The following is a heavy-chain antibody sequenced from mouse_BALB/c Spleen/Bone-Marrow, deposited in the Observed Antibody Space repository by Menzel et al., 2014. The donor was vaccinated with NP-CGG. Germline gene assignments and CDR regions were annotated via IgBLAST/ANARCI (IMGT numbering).Heavy chain of an antibody. Sequence: QVQLKESGAELVRPGASVKLSCMASGYTFTSYWMNWVKQRPEQGLEWIGRIDPYDSETHYNQKFKDKAILTVDKSSSTAYMQLSSLTSEDSAVYYCARGRDYDVFSYWGQGTLVTVSA. V-gene: IGHV1-52*01. J-gene: IGHJ3*01. D-gene: IGHD2-4*01. CDR2: IDPYDSET. CDR3: ARGRDYDVFSY. CDR1: GYTFTSYW.